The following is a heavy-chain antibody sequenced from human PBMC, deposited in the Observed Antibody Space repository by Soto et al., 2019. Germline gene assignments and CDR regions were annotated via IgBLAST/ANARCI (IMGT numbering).Heavy chain of an antibody. CDR2: ISAYNGNT. CDR3: ARGVVDIVLMVYAHTDAFDI. V-gene: IGHV1-18*04. CDR1: GYTFTSYG. J-gene: IGHJ3*02. Sequence: ASVKVSCKASGYTFTSYGISWVRQAPGQGLEWMGWISAYNGNTNYAQKFQGRVTMTRGTSISTAYMELSRLRSDDTAVYYCARGVVDIVLMVYAHTDAFDIWGQGTMVTVSS. D-gene: IGHD2-8*01.